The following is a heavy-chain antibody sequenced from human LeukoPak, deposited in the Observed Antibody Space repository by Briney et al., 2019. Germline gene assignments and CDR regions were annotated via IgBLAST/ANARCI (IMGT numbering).Heavy chain of an antibody. V-gene: IGHV3-23*01. CDR3: ARDSSGWYTY. Sequence: GGTLRLSCGASGFSFSSYGMSWVRQAPGKGLEWVSVISDSGGSTYYADSVKGRFTISRDKSKNTLYLQMNSLRAEDTAVYYCARDSSGWYTYWGQGTLVTVSS. J-gene: IGHJ4*02. CDR1: GFSFSSYG. CDR2: ISDSGGST. D-gene: IGHD6-19*01.